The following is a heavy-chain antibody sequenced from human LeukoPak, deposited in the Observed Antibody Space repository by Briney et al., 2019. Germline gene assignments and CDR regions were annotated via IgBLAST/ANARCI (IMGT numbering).Heavy chain of an antibody. D-gene: IGHD2-15*01. V-gene: IGHV4-59*01. CDR2: IYYSGST. J-gene: IGHJ4*02. Sequence: PSETLSLTCTVSGGSISSYYWSWIRQPPGKGLEWIGYIYYSGSTNYNPSLKSRVTISVDTSKNQFSLKLSSVTAADTAVYYCARAQSRGVVVVAGYFDYWGQGTLVTVSS. CDR1: GGSISSYY. CDR3: ARAQSRGVVVVAGYFDY.